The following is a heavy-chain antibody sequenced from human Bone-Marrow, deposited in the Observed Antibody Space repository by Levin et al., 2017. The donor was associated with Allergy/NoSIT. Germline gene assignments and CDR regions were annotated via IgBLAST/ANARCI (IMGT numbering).Heavy chain of an antibody. D-gene: IGHD2-2*01. CDR3: ARDHPRQTTPYQLSTFGYYGMDV. J-gene: IGHJ6*02. Sequence: PGGSLRLSCAASGFTFSSYWMSWVRQAPGKGLEWVANIKQDGSEKYYVDSVKGRFTISRDNAKNSLYLQMNSLRAEDTAVYYCARDHPRQTTPYQLSTFGYYGMDVWGQGTTVTVSS. CDR1: GFTFSSYW. CDR2: IKQDGSEK. V-gene: IGHV3-7*01.